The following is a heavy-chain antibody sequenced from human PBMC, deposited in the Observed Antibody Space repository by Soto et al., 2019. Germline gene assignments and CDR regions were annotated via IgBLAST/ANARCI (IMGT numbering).Heavy chain of an antibody. D-gene: IGHD3-10*01. J-gene: IGHJ4*02. CDR3: AFNSGSGSYYFDY. CDR1: GFTFSSYA. Sequence: EVQLLESGGGLVQPGGSLRLSCAASGFTFSSYAMWWVHQAPGKGLECVSAISGGGETTYYADSVKGRFTISRDNSKNTLYLQMNILRAEDTAVYYCAFNSGSGSYYFDYWGQGTLVTVSS. V-gene: IGHV3-23*01. CDR2: ISGGGETT.